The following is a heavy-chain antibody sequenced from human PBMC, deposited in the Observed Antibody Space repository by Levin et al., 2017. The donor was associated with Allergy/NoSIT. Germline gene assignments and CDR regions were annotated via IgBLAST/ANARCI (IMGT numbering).Heavy chain of an antibody. D-gene: IGHD3-3*01. CDR3: ARGFLEWLLLSYFDY. V-gene: IGHV3-30-3*01. CDR2: ISYDGSNK. J-gene: IGHJ4*02. CDR1: GFTFSSYA. Sequence: GGSLRLSCAASGFTFSSYAMHWVRQAPGKGLEWVAVISYDGSNKYYADSVKGRFTISRDNSKNTLYLQMNSLRAEDTAVYYCARGFLEWLLLSYFDYWGQGTLVTVSS.